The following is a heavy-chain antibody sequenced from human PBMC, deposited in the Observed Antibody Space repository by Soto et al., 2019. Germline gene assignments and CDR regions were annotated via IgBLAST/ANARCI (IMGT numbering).Heavy chain of an antibody. J-gene: IGHJ5*02. Sequence: ASVKVSCKASGYTFTSYAMHWVRQAPGQRLEWMGWINAGNGNTKYSQKFQGRVTITRDTSASTAYMELSSLRSEDTAVYYCASGYSYGYVDTRFGWFDPWGQGTLVTVSS. CDR2: INAGNGNT. D-gene: IGHD5-18*01. V-gene: IGHV1-3*01. CDR1: GYTFTSYA. CDR3: ASGYSYGYVDTRFGWFDP.